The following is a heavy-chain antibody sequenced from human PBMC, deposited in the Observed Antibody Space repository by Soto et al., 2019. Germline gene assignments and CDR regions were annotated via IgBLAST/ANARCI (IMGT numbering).Heavy chain of an antibody. CDR3: ARTVLGPDLLADSFVDYYYYMDV. CDR1: GGSISNFY. J-gene: IGHJ6*03. Sequence: QVQLQESGPGLVRPSETLSLTCTVSGGSISNFYWSWIRQPPVKGLEWIGYVYYTGSTSYNPSLKRRVTFSADSSRGQFSLRLNSVTAADTAVYYCARTVLGPDLLADSFVDYYYYMDVWGQGTTVTVSS. V-gene: IGHV4-59*08. D-gene: IGHD3-9*01. CDR2: VYYTGST.